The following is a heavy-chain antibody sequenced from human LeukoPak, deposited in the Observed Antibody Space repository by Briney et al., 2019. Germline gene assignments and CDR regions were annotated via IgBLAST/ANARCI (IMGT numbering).Heavy chain of an antibody. CDR2: IYHSGST. D-gene: IGHD3-22*01. CDR3: AREGVEYYYDSSGYSPLDY. Sequence: SETLSLTCTVSGYSISSGYYWGWIRQPPGKGLEWIGSIYHSGSTYYNPSLKSRVTISVDTSKNQFSLKLSSVTAADTAVYYRAREGVEYYYDSSGYSPLDYWGQGTLVTVSS. V-gene: IGHV4-38-2*02. CDR1: GYSISSGYY. J-gene: IGHJ4*02.